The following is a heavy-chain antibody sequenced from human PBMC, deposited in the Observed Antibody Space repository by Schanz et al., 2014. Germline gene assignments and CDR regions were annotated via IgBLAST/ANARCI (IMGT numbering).Heavy chain of an antibody. Sequence: QVQLQESGPGLVKPSETLSLTCAVSGASVSSFYWSWIRQPAGKGLEWIGHVYATGRTKYNPSLQRRVTMSGDTSQKQISLKLTSVTAADTAVYYCARTLVNGSRKWFVPWGPGTQVTVSS. D-gene: IGHD3-10*01. CDR2: VYATGRT. CDR1: GASVSSFY. J-gene: IGHJ5*02. CDR3: ARTLVNGSRKWFVP. V-gene: IGHV4-4*07.